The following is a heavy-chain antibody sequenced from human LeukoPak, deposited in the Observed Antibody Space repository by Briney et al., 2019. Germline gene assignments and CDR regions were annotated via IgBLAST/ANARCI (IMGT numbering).Heavy chain of an antibody. CDR2: IKQDGSEK. J-gene: IGHJ4*02. CDR3: GTTVTTGRRY. D-gene: IGHD4-17*01. CDR1: GFPFSSYW. V-gene: IGHV3-7*01. Sequence: GSLRLSCAASGFPFSSYWMSWVRQAPGKGLEWVANIKQDGSEKYYVDSVKGRFTISRDNAKNSLYLQMNSLRAEDTAVYYCGTTVTTGRRYWGQGTLVTVSS.